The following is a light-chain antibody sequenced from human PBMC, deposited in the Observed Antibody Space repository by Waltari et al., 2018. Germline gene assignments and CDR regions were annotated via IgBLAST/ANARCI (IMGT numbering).Light chain of an antibody. Sequence: SALTQPRPVSGSPGRPVTISCTGTTHDRGSYKYVTWYQPHPGKAPKLIILDVTKRPSGVPDRLSGSKSGNTASLTISGLRAEDEAEYYCCSYAGSYTWVFGGGTKLTVV. J-gene: IGLJ3*02. V-gene: IGLV2-11*01. CDR1: THDRGSYKY. CDR3: CSYAGSYTWV. CDR2: DVT.